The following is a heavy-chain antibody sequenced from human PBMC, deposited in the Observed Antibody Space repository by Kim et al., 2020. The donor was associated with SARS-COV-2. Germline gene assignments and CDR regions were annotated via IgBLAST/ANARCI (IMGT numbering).Heavy chain of an antibody. Sequence: GGSLRLSCAASGFTFFSYWMSWVRQAPGKGLEWVANIRQDGSEKYYVDSVKGRFTISRDNAKKSLYLQMNSVRAGDTAVYDCARSPGRVVDIYFDYWGQGTLVTVSS. CDR2: IRQDGSEK. D-gene: IGHD1-26*01. CDR3: ARSPGRVVDIYFDY. V-gene: IGHV3-7*03. CDR1: GFTFFSYW. J-gene: IGHJ4*02.